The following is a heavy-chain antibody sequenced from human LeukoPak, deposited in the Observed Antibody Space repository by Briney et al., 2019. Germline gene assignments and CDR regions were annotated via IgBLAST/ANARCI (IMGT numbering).Heavy chain of an antibody. CDR3: ATTMYSSGWYGRDWFDP. J-gene: IGHJ5*02. CDR1: GFTFSSYA. Sequence: GGSLRLACAASGFTFSSYAMSWVRQAPGKGLEWVSAISGSGGSTYYADSVKGRFTISRDNSKNTLYLQMNSLRAEDTAVYYCATTMYSSGWYGRDWFDPWGQGTLVTVSS. D-gene: IGHD6-19*01. V-gene: IGHV3-23*01. CDR2: ISGSGGST.